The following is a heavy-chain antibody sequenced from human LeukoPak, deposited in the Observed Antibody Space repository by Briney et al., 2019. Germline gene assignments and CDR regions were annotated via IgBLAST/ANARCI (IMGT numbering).Heavy chain of an antibody. V-gene: IGHV1-24*01. D-gene: IGHD3-10*01. CDR2: FNPEDGET. J-gene: IGHJ4*02. Sequence: ASVKVSCTVSGYTLTELSMHWVRQAPGKGLEWMGGFNPEDGETIYAQKFQGRVTMTEDTSTDTAYMELSSLRSEDTAVYYCSTAGGYYFDYWGQGTLVTVSS. CDR1: GYTLTELS. CDR3: STAGGYYFDY.